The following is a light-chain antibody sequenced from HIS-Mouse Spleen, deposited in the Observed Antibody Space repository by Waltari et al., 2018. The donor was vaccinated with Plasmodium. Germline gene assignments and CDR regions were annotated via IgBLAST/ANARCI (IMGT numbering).Light chain of an antibody. CDR1: QGISSY. CDR3: QQYYSYPYT. CDR2: AAS. V-gene: IGKV1-8*01. J-gene: IGKJ2*01. Sequence: AIRMTQSPSSFSASTGDRVTITFRASQGISSYLPWYQQKPGKAPKLLIYAASTLQSGVPSRFSGSGSGTDFTLTISCLQSEDFATYYCQQYYSYPYTFGQGTKLEIK.